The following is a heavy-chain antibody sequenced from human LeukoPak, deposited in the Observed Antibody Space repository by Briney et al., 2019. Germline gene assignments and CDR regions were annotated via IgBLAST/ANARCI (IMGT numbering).Heavy chain of an antibody. J-gene: IGHJ5*02. D-gene: IGHD3-10*01. CDR2: VNPSGGST. CDR3: ARTYCYGSGSKSTGFDP. Sequence: ASVKVSCKASGYTFTSYYMHWVRQAPGQGLEWMGIVNPSGGSTSYAQKFQGRVTMTRDMSTSTVYMELSSLRSEDTAVYYCARTYCYGSGSKSTGFDPWGQGTLVTVSS. V-gene: IGHV1-46*01. CDR1: GYTFTSYY.